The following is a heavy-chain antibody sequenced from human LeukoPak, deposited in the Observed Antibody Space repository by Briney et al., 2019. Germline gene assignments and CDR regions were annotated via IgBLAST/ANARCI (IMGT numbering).Heavy chain of an antibody. D-gene: IGHD2-2*01. CDR3: AKGLGYCSSTSCFRFDY. CDR2: ISGSGGST. Sequence: GGSLRLSCAASGFTFNSYAMSWVRQAPGKGLEWVSAISGSGGSTYYADSVKGRFTISRDNSKNTLYLQMNSLRAEDTAVYYCAKGLGYCSSTSCFRFDYWGQGTLVTVSS. CDR1: GFTFNSYA. J-gene: IGHJ4*02. V-gene: IGHV3-23*01.